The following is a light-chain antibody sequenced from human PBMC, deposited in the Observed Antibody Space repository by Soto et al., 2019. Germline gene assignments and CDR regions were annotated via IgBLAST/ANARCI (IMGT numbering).Light chain of an antibody. V-gene: IGKV3-20*01. CDR2: GAS. J-gene: IGKJ5*01. Sequence: EIVLTQSPGTLTLSPGERATLSCRASQSVSSSYVGWYQQKPGQAPRLLIYGASSRATEIPDRFSGSGSGTVISLAITGLVLEDGAVYFCQLYGISPPSTCGQGTRLEIK. CDR3: QLYGISPPST. CDR1: QSVSSSY.